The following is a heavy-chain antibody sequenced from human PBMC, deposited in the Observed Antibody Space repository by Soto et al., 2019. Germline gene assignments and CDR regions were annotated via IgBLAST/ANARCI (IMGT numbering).Heavy chain of an antibody. Sequence: SDTLSLTCSVSGGSISSGYWTWIRQPPGKGLEWIGYIYYGGSINYNPSLKSRVIISVDTAKNQFSLRLSSVTAADTAVYYCTGAYYDINGYSLDPWGQGTSVTVSS. CDR1: GGSISSGY. J-gene: IGHJ5*02. CDR2: IYYGGSI. D-gene: IGHD3-22*01. CDR3: TGAYYDINGYSLDP. V-gene: IGHV4-59*01.